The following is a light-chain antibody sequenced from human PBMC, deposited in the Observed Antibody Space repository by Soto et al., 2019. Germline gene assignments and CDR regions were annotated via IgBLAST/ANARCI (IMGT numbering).Light chain of an antibody. Sequence: SYELTQPPSLSVAPGQTARISCGGNNLGTKSVHWYQQQPGQAPVMVVYDDTDRPSGIPERFSGTNSGNTATLTISRVEAADEADYYCQVWDSSSDHWVFGGGTQLTVL. CDR2: DDT. CDR1: NLGTKS. V-gene: IGLV3-21*02. J-gene: IGLJ3*02. CDR3: QVWDSSSDHWV.